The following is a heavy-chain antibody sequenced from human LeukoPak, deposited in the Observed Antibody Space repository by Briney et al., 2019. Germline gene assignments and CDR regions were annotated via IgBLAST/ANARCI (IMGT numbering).Heavy chain of an antibody. CDR3: ATLGNSFSSSPYYFDY. Sequence: SETLSLTCTVSGGTIGSSCWHWIRQPPGKALEWIGYIYYSGSTAYNPSLKSRITMSVDTSKNRFSLNMWSVTAADTAVYYCATLGNSFSSSPYYFDYWGQGTLVTVSS. D-gene: IGHD6-13*01. CDR1: GGTIGSSC. J-gene: IGHJ4*02. CDR2: IYYSGST. V-gene: IGHV4-59*01.